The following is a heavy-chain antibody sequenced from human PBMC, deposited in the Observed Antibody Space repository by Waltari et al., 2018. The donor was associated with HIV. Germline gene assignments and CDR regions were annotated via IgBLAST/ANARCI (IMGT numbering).Heavy chain of an antibody. D-gene: IGHD2-21*01. Sequence: QVQLQESGPGLVKPSETLSLTCTVSGGSISSYYWSWIRQPAGKGLEWIGRIYTSGSTNYHPSLNGRVTMSVDTSKNQFSLKLSSVTAADTAVYYCARACLGGDFYYFDYWGQGTLVTVSS. CDR3: ARACLGGDFYYFDY. V-gene: IGHV4-4*07. CDR2: IYTSGST. J-gene: IGHJ4*02. CDR1: GGSISSYY.